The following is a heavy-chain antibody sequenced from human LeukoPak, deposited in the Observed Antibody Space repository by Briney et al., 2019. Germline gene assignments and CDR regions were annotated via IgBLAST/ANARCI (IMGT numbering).Heavy chain of an antibody. CDR2: ISSSSSYI. D-gene: IGHD2-15*01. J-gene: IGHJ4*02. Sequence: GGSLRLPCAASGFTFSGYNMNWVRQAPGEGAEGGSSISSSSSYIYYADSVKGRFTISRDNAKNSLYLQMNSLRAEDTAVYYCARDPALVAATPYYFDYWGQGTLVTVSS. CDR1: GFTFSGYN. V-gene: IGHV3-21*01. CDR3: ARDPALVAATPYYFDY.